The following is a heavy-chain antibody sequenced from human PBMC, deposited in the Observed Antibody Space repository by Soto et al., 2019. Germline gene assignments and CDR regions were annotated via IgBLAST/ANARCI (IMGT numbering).Heavy chain of an antibody. D-gene: IGHD5-18*01. CDR1: GGSFSGYY. Sequence: QVQLQQWGAGLLKPSETLSLTCAVYGGSFSGYYWSWIRQPPGKGLEWIGEINHSGSTNYNPSLKARVTISVDTSKNQFSRKLSSVTAADTAVYYCARGRYGIQLWFPYYFDYWGQGTLVTVSS. CDR3: ARGRYGIQLWFPYYFDY. V-gene: IGHV4-34*01. J-gene: IGHJ4*02. CDR2: INHSGST.